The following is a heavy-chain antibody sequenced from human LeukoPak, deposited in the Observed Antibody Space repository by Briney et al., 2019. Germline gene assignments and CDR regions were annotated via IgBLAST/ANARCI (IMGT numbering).Heavy chain of an antibody. Sequence: PGGSLRLSCAASGFTFSSYWMHWVRQAPGKGLGWVSRINSDGSSTSYADSVKGRFTISRDNAKNTLYLQMNSLRAEDTAVYYCARSIIVGTTTINAFDIWGQGTMVSVSS. CDR2: INSDGSST. J-gene: IGHJ3*02. CDR3: ARSIIVGTTTINAFDI. V-gene: IGHV3-74*01. D-gene: IGHD1-26*01. CDR1: GFTFSSYW.